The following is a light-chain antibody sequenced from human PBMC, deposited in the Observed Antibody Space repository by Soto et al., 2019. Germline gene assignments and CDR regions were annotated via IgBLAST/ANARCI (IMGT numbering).Light chain of an antibody. V-gene: IGLV2-14*03. CDR1: SSDVGRYNY. J-gene: IGLJ1*01. Sequence: SALTQPASASGSPGQSATISCTGTSSDVGRYNYVSWYQHHPGKAPKLIIYDVSNRPSGVSDRFSVSKSGYTASLTISGLQAEDEADYYCNSYTTSSTYVFGTGTKVTVL. CDR3: NSYTTSSTYV. CDR2: DVS.